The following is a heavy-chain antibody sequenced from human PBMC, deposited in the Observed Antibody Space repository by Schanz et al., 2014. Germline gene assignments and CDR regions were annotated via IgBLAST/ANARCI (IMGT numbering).Heavy chain of an antibody. CDR1: GGSSSDCY. CDR3: ELITLDRGVRNDY. Sequence: QVQLQQWGAGLLKASETLSLTCAVYGGSSSDCYWSWIRQPPGKGLEWIGEINHSGGTNYNPSLKSRVTMLVDTSKNQFSLILTSVTAADTAVYYCELITLDRGVRNDYWGQGTLVSVSS. D-gene: IGHD3-10*01. CDR2: INHSGGT. V-gene: IGHV4-34*01. J-gene: IGHJ4*02.